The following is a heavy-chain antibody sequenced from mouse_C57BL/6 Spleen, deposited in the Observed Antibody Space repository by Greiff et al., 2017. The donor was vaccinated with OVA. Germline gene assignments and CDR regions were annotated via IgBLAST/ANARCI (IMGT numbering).Heavy chain of an antibody. CDR3: ARDFDSPHYCAMDY. J-gene: IGHJ4*01. D-gene: IGHD2-12*01. V-gene: IGHV14-2*01. CDR1: GFNIKDYY. Sequence: VQLQQSGAELVKPGASVKFSCTASGFNIKDYYMHWVKQRTEQGLEWIGRIDPEDGETKYAPKFPGKATITADTSSNTAYLQLSSLTSEDTAVYYGARDFDSPHYCAMDYWGQGTSVTVSA. CDR2: IDPEDGET.